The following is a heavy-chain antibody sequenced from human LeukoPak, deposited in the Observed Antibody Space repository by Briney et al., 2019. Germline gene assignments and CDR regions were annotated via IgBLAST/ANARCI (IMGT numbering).Heavy chain of an antibody. D-gene: IGHD3-9*01. J-gene: IGHJ4*02. V-gene: IGHV4-59*12. CDR1: GGSISSYY. Sequence: KPSETLSLTCTVSGGSISSYYWSWIRQPPGKGLEWIGYIYYSGSTNYNPSLKSRVTISVDTSKNQFSLKLSSVTAADTAVYYCARSNYDILTGYSPYFDYWGQGTLVTVSS. CDR2: IYYSGST. CDR3: ARSNYDILTGYSPYFDY.